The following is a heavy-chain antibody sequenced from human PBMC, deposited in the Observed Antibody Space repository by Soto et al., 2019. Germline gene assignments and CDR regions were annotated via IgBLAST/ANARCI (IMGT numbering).Heavy chain of an antibody. D-gene: IGHD5-18*01. CDR1: GYTFTGYY. J-gene: IGHJ3*02. Sequence: ASVKVSCKSSGYTFTGYYIHWVRQAPGQGLEWMGWINPNSGGTNYAQKFQGRVTMTRDTSISTAYMELSRLRSDDTAVYYCARDRVDTAIDDAFDIWGQGTMVTVSS. V-gene: IGHV1-2*02. CDR3: ARDRVDTAIDDAFDI. CDR2: INPNSGGT.